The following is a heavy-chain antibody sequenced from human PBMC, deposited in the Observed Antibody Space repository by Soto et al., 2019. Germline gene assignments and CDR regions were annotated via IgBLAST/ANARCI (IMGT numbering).Heavy chain of an antibody. CDR2: INHSGSA. D-gene: IGHD2-2*01. V-gene: IGHV4-34*01. CDR3: ARGWYCSSTSCYAPFDY. J-gene: IGHJ4*02. Sequence: QVQLQQWGAGLLKPSETLSLTCAVYGGSFSGYYWSWIRQPPGKGLEWIGEINHSGSANYNPSLKGRVTISVDTSKNQFSLKLSSVTAADTAVYYCARGWYCSSTSCYAPFDYWGQGTLVTVSS. CDR1: GGSFSGYY.